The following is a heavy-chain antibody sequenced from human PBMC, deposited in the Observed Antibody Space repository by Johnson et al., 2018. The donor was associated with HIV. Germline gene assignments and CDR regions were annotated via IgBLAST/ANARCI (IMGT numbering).Heavy chain of an antibody. D-gene: IGHD5-12*01. J-gene: IGHJ3*02. V-gene: IGHV3-30*02. CDR2: RRYDGSNK. CDR1: GFTFRSYG. CDR3: ATITEDAFDI. Sequence: QVQLVESGGGVVQPGGSLRLSCAASGFTFRSYGMHWVRQAPGKGLEGVPFRRYDGSNKYYADSVKGLFTISRDNSKNTLYLQLKSLRAEDTAVYFCATITEDAFDIWGQGTMVTVSS.